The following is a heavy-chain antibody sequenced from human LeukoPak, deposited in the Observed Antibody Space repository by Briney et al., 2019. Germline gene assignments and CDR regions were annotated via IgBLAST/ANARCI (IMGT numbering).Heavy chain of an antibody. J-gene: IGHJ4*02. CDR2: ISSSGSTI. D-gene: IGHD3-3*02. V-gene: IGHV3-48*03. CDR1: GFTFSFSE. Sequence: GGSLTLSCAASGFTFSFSEMNWVRQGPGKGQEWVSYISSSGSTIYYADSVKGRFTISRDNAKNLLYLQLNSLGAEDTAVYYCASRVNGHFFDYWGQGTLVTVCS. CDR3: ASRVNGHFFDY.